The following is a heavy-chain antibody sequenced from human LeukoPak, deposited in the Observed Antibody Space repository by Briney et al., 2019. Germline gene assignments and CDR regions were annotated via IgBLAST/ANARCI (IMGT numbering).Heavy chain of an antibody. CDR1: GFTFSSYS. J-gene: IGHJ3*02. Sequence: PGGSLKLSCAASGFTFSSYSMNWVRQAPGRGLEWLSYISSSSGTMYYADSVKGRFTISRDNAENSLYLQMNSLRAENTAMYFCARDPRGSGAYYVSAFDIWGQGTVVTVSS. CDR2: ISSSSGTM. V-gene: IGHV3-48*01. CDR3: ARDPRGSGAYYVSAFDI. D-gene: IGHD1-26*01.